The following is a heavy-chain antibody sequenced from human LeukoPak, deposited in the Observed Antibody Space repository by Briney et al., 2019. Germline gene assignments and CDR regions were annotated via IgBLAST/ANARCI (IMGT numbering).Heavy chain of an antibody. Sequence: SETLSLTCAVYRGSFSGYYWSWIRQPPGKGLEWIGEINHSGSTNYNPSLKSRVTISVDTSKNQFSLKLSSVTAADTAVYYCARTAATYYYYYGMDVWGQGTTVTVSS. V-gene: IGHV4-34*01. CDR1: RGSFSGYY. J-gene: IGHJ6*02. CDR2: INHSGST. D-gene: IGHD6-25*01. CDR3: ARTAATYYYYYGMDV.